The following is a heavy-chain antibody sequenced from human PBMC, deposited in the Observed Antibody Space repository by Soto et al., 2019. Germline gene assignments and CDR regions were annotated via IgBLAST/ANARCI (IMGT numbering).Heavy chain of an antibody. CDR3: TTDLYSYGLLRFDY. V-gene: IGHV3-15*01. J-gene: IGHJ4*02. Sequence: GGSLRLSGSASGFTLSNAWMRWVRQAPVKGLEWVGRIKSKTDGGTTDYAAPVKGRFTISRDDSKNTLYLQMNSLKTEDTAVYYCTTDLYSYGLLRFDYWGQGTLVTVSS. CDR2: IKSKTDGGTT. D-gene: IGHD5-18*01. CDR1: GFTLSNAW.